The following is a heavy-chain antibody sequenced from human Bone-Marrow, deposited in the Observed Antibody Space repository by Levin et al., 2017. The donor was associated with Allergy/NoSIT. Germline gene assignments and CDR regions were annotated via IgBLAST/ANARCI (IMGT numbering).Heavy chain of an antibody. CDR2: IAGGSYFT. CDR3: AREGDLRYFDS. CDR1: GSTFSDSY. J-gene: IGHJ4*02. Sequence: PGGSLRLSCVASGSTFSDSYMAWIRQAPGKGLQWLAYIAGGSYFTHYESSVQGRFIISRDNAKNTLYLEMNSLRVEDTAIYYCAREGDLRYFDSWGLGTLVTVS. V-gene: IGHV3-11*06. D-gene: IGHD3-16*01.